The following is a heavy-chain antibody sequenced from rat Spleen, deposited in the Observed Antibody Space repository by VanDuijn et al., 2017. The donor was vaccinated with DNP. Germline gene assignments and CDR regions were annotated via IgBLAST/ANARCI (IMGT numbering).Heavy chain of an antibody. V-gene: IGHV2S30*01. CDR1: GFSLTGNN. J-gene: IGHJ2*01. CDR2: MRYDGDT. CDR3: TRDREGDFDY. Sequence: QVQLKESGPGLVQPSQTLSLTCTVSGFSLTGNNVHWVRQPPGKGLEWMGRMRYDGDTYYNSALKSRLSISRDTSKNQVFLKMNSLQTDDTAIYYCTRDREGDFDYWGQGVMVTVSS.